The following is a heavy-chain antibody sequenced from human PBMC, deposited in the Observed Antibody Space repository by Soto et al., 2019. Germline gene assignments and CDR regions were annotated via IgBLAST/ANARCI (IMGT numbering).Heavy chain of an antibody. D-gene: IGHD4-17*01. CDR3: ERVNYGDYYYGMDV. J-gene: IGHJ6*02. CDR2: ISYTGSA. Sequence: XGTLSLTCTASGGSIKYSYWTWIRQPSGKGLAWSGYISYTGSANYYASLKSRLTISVDTSKNQFSPNLSSVTAADTALYYSERVNYGDYYYGMDVGAEGTTDTV. V-gene: IGHV4-59*01. CDR1: GGSIKYSY.